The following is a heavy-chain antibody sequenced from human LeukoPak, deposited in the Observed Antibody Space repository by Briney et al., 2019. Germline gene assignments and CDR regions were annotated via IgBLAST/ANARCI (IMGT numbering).Heavy chain of an antibody. Sequence: ASVKVSCKASGYTFTNYGVSWVRQAPGQGLEWMGWISGYNENTNYAQKLQGRATMTTDTATSTAYMELRSLRSDDTAVYYCARAAYQLRLGEYFDYWGQGTLVTVSS. V-gene: IGHV1-18*01. CDR2: ISGYNENT. CDR1: GYTFTNYG. D-gene: IGHD2-2*01. J-gene: IGHJ4*02. CDR3: ARAAYQLRLGEYFDY.